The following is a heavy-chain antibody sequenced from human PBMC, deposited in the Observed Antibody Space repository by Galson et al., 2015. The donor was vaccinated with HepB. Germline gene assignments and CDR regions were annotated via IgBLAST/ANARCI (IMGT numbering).Heavy chain of an antibody. Sequence: SVKVSCKASGYTFTSYYMHWVRQAPGQGLEWMGIINPSGGSTSYAQKFQGRVTMTRDTSTSTVYMELSSLRSEDTAVYYCAREEGFGDPGLKDYYYYGMDVWGQGTTVTVSS. CDR1: GYTFTSYY. J-gene: IGHJ6*02. CDR2: INPSGGST. CDR3: AREEGFGDPGLKDYYYYGMDV. V-gene: IGHV1-46*01. D-gene: IGHD3-10*01.